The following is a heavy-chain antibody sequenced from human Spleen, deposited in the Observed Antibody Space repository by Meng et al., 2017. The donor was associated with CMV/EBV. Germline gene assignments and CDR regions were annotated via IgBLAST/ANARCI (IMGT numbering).Heavy chain of an antibody. CDR2: ISYSGTT. D-gene: IGHD1-26*01. J-gene: IGHJ4*02. V-gene: IGHV4-30-4*08. Sequence: VAGASSSSGDYYWSWIRQPPGRGLEWIGSISYSGTTYYNPSLKSRVTISVDTSKNQFSLKLSSVTAADTAVYYCARVGAYSGSYYDYWGQGTLVTVSS. CDR1: GASSSSGDYY. CDR3: ARVGAYSGSYYDY.